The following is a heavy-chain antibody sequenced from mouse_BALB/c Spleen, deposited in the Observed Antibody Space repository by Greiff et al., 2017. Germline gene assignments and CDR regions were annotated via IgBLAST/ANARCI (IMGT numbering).Heavy chain of an antibody. D-gene: IGHD4-1*01. Sequence: EVQGVESGGDLVKPGGSLKLSCAASGFTFSSYGMSWVRQTPDKRLEWVATISSGGSYTYYPDSVKGRFTISRDNAKNTLYLQMSSLKSEDTAMYYCARERTENFDYWGQGTTLTVSS. CDR2: ISSGGSYT. CDR1: GFTFSSYG. CDR3: ARERTENFDY. V-gene: IGHV5-6*01. J-gene: IGHJ2*01.